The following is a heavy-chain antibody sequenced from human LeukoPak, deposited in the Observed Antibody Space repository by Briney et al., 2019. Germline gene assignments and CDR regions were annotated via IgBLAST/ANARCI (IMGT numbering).Heavy chain of an antibody. CDR1: GYTFTSYG. D-gene: IGHD6-19*01. CDR3: ARATRSKGRWLVLGEPYYFDY. J-gene: IGHJ4*02. V-gene: IGHV1-18*01. CDR2: ISAYNGNT. Sequence: ASVTVSCKASGYTFTSYGISWVRQAPGQGLEWMGWISAYNGNTNYAQKLQGRVTMTTDTSTSTAYMELRSLRSDDTAVYYCARATRSKGRWLVLGEPYYFDYWGQGTLVTVSS.